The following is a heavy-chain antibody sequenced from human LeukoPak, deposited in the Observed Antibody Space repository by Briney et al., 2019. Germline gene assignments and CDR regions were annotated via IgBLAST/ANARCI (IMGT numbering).Heavy chain of an antibody. CDR2: ISYDGSNK. V-gene: IGHV3-30*03. J-gene: IGHJ4*02. Sequence: GGSLRLSCAASGFTFSSYGMHWVRQAPGKGLEWVAVISYDGSNKYYAASVKGRFTISRDISKNTLYLQMNSLRAEDTAVYYCARVGSSRVFDYWGQGTLVTVSS. CDR3: ARVGSSRVFDY. D-gene: IGHD6-13*01. CDR1: GFTFSSYG.